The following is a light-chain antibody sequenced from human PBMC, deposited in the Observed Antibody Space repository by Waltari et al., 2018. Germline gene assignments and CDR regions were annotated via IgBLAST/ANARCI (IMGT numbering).Light chain of an antibody. V-gene: IGLV1-47*01. CDR3: AAWDDSRSVV. Sequence: QSVLTQPPSASGTPGQRVTISCSGRSSNIGRNYVYWYQQLPGTAPKPLIYKNNQRPSGVPDRFSGSKSGTSASLAISGLRSDDEADYYCAAWDDSRSVVFGGGTKLAVL. CDR1: SSNIGRNY. CDR2: KNN. J-gene: IGLJ2*01.